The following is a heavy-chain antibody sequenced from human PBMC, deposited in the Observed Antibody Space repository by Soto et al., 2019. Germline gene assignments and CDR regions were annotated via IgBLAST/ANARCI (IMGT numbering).Heavy chain of an antibody. J-gene: IGHJ6*02. CDR3: ARDGVQLRYFAWSLSGYYYGMDV. V-gene: IGHV3-48*02. Sequence: VGSLRLSCASSGFTFSSYSMNWVRQAPGKGLEWVSYISSSSSTIYYADSVKGRFTISRDNAKNSLYLQMNSLRDEDTAVYYCARDGVQLRYFAWSLSGYYYGMDVWGQGTTVTVSS. CDR1: GFTFSSYS. CDR2: ISSSSSTI. D-gene: IGHD3-9*01.